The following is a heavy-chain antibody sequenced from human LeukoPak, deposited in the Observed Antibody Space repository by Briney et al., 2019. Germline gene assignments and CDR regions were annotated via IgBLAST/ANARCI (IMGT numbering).Heavy chain of an antibody. J-gene: IGHJ4*02. V-gene: IGHV3-23*01. CDR2: ISGNGGST. D-gene: IGHD6-19*01. Sequence: HPGGSLRLSCVASRFTFSNYAMTWVRQAPGKGLEWVSGISGNGGSTYYADSLKGRFTISRDNPKNTLYLQMDSLRAEDTAIYYCAKDRSSGWSTEYFDFWGQGTLVTVSS. CDR3: AKDRSSGWSTEYFDF. CDR1: RFTFSNYA.